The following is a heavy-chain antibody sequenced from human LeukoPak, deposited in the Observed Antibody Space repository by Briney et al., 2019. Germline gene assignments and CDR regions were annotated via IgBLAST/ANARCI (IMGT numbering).Heavy chain of an antibody. D-gene: IGHD3-22*01. CDR1: GGSFSGFY. CDR2: INYTGST. J-gene: IGHJ4*02. V-gene: IGHV4-34*01. Sequence: SETLSLTCTVYGGSFSGFYWTWIRQTTGKGREGMGEINYTGSTNYNPSLKSRVTISIDTSKNQFSLKLKSVPAADTAVYYCATGSDSSGFPYFFDYWGQGTLVTVSS. CDR3: ATGSDSSGFPYFFDY.